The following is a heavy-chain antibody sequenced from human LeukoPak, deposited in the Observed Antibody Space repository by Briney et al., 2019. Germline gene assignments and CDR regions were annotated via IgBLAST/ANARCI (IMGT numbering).Heavy chain of an antibody. J-gene: IGHJ4*02. D-gene: IGHD4-23*01. CDR1: GFSFTTNA. Sequence: GGSLGLSCEASGFSFTTNAMSWVRQAPGQGLEWVSGIGSDVRTHYADSVQGRFTISRDNSKNTMYLQMNSLRAEDAAVYYCAKDILGWSFDYWGLGTLVTVSS. V-gene: IGHV3-23*01. CDR3: AKDILGWSFDY. CDR2: IGSDVRT.